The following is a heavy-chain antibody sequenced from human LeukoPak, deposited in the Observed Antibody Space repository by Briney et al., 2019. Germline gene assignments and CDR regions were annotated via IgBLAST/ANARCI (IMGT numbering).Heavy chain of an antibody. CDR1: GFTFDDYT. V-gene: IGHV3-43*01. CDR2: ISWDGGRK. D-gene: IGHD6-13*01. J-gene: IGHJ4*02. CDR3: AKDVGAAADPYHFDY. Sequence: GGSLRLCCAASGFTFDDYTMHWVRQAPGKGLEWVSLISWDGGRKHYADSVKGRFAISRDNSKNSLYLQMNSLRSEDTALYYCAKDVGAAADPYHFDYWGQGTLVTVSS.